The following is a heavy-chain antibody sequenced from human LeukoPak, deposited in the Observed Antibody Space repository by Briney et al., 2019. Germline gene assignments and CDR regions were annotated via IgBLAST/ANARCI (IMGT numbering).Heavy chain of an antibody. CDR2: INPNSGGT. J-gene: IGHJ3*02. CDR1: GYTFTGYY. D-gene: IGHD3-22*01. CDR3: ARVTPDDSSGYYIPDAFDI. V-gene: IGHV1-2*02. Sequence: VASVKVSCKASGYTFTGYYMHWVRQAPGQGLEWMGWINPNSGGTNYAQKFQGRVAMTRDTSISPAYMELSRLRPDDTAVYYCARVTPDDSSGYYIPDAFDIWGQGTMVTVSS.